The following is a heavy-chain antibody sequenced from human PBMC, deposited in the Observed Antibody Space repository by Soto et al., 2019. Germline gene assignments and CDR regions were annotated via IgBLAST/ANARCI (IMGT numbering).Heavy chain of an antibody. CDR3: TRQGLPSPWRVGH. CDR1: GDSVITSNYY. J-gene: IGHJ4*02. V-gene: IGHV4-61*01. D-gene: IGHD4-17*01. CDR2: IYNSGTT. Sequence: QVQLQESGPGLVKPSETLSLTCIVSGDSVITSNYYWTWIRQPPGRGLEWIGDIYNSGTTNYNPSLTSRVTMSVDASKNQFSLKLNSVTSADTAVYYCTRQGLPSPWRVGHWGQGKLVTVSS.